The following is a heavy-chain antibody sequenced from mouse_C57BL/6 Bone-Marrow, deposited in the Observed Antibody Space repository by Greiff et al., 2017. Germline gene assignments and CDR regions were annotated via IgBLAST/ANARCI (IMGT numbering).Heavy chain of an antibody. CDR1: GYSITSGYD. Sequence: EVQLVESGPGMVKPSPSLSLSCTVTGYSITSGYDWHWIRHFPGNQLEWTGNISYSGSTNYNPSLKSRISITHDTSKNHFFLQFNSVTTEDTATYYCATDVIYDGYLGYAMDYWGQGTSVTVSS. CDR2: ISYSGST. D-gene: IGHD2-3*01. V-gene: IGHV3-1*01. CDR3: ATDVIYDGYLGYAMDY. J-gene: IGHJ4*01.